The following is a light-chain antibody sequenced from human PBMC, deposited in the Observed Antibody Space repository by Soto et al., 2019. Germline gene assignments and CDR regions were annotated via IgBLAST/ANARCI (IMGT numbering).Light chain of an antibody. CDR3: QAWDSNIVV. Sequence: SYELTQPPSVSVSPGQTASITCSGDKLGEKYACWYQKKPGQSPVRVIYEDAKRPSGIPERFSGSNSGNTATLTIRGTQTMDEADYYCQAWDSNIVVFGGGTKLTVL. CDR1: KLGEKY. J-gene: IGLJ2*01. V-gene: IGLV3-1*01. CDR2: EDA.